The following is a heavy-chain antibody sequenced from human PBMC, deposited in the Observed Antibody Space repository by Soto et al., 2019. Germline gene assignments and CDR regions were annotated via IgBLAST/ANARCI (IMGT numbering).Heavy chain of an antibody. J-gene: IGHJ5*02. CDR3: ARWISGGYSDWFDP. Sequence: QVQLVQSGAEVKKPGASVKVSCKASGYNFMRYGFTWVRQAPGQGLEWMGWINVDNGETKYPQKIQGRVTMTTDTPTRTVYMELRSLTSDDTAVYYCARWISGGYSDWFDPWGHGTLVTVSS. CDR2: INVDNGET. D-gene: IGHD1-26*01. V-gene: IGHV1-18*04. CDR1: GYNFMRYG.